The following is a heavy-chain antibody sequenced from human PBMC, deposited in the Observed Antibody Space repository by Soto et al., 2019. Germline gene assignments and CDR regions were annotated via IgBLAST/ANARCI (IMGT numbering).Heavy chain of an antibody. Sequence: GSLRLSCAASGFTFSNYAMSWVRQAPGKGLEWVSSISGSGGSTYYTDSVKGRFTISRDNSKNTLYLQMNSLRVEDTAVYFCAKDRRIVVGAEFDPWGQGTLVTVS. D-gene: IGHD3-22*01. V-gene: IGHV3-23*01. CDR1: GFTFSNYA. CDR2: ISGSGGST. CDR3: AKDRRIVVGAEFDP. J-gene: IGHJ5*02.